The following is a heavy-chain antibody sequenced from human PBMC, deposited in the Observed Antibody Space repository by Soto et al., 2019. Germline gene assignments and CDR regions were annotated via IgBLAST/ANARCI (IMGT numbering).Heavy chain of an antibody. V-gene: IGHV4-59*01. J-gene: IGHJ4*02. Sequence: QVQLQVSGPGLVKPSETLSLTCTVSGDSISSYSWSWIRQPPGTGLEWIGNIHYNGNTKYSPSLKRRVTMSVDTSKNHVSLKLMSVTTADTAVYFCAREGNLGRWIQPLDSGGQGTLVTVSS. CDR2: IHYNGNT. CDR3: AREGNLGRWIQPLDS. D-gene: IGHD2-2*03. CDR1: GDSISSYS.